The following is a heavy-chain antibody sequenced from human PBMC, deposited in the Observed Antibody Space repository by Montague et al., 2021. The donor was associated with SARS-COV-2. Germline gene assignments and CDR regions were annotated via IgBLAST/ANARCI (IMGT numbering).Heavy chain of an antibody. CDR2: IYYSGGT. Sequence: SETLSLTCTVSGGSISSYYWSRIRQPPGKRPEWIGYIYYSGGTNYNPSLQSRVTISVDTSKNQFSLKLSSVTAADTAVYYCARGGERCLLEWPLDYWGQGSLVTVSS. CDR1: GGSISSYY. CDR3: ARGGERCLLEWPLDY. D-gene: IGHD3-16*01. J-gene: IGHJ4*02. V-gene: IGHV4-59*01.